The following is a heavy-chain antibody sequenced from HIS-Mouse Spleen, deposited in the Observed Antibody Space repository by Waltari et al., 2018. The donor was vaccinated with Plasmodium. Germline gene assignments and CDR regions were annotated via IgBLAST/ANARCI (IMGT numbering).Heavy chain of an antibody. J-gene: IGHJ4*02. CDR2: ISGSGGST. Sequence: EVQLLESGGGLVQPGGSVRLSCDASGFTFRSAALSWVREAPGKVLEWVSAISGSGGSTYYADSLKGRFTISRDNSKNTLYLQMNSLRAEDTAVYYCAKSSKGTGDLWDYWGQGTLVTVSS. CDR3: AKSSKGTGDLWDY. CDR1: GFTFRSAA. D-gene: IGHD7-27*01. V-gene: IGHV3-23*01.